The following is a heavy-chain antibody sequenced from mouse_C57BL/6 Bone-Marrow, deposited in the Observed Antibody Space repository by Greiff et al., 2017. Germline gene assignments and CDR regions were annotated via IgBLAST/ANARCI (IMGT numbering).Heavy chain of an antibody. CDR2: IDPENGDT. V-gene: IGHV14-4*01. J-gene: IGHJ2*01. CDR3: TLSTTVVATDY. D-gene: IGHD1-1*01. CDR1: GFNIKDDY. Sequence: EVKLVESGAELVRPGASVKLSCTASGFNIKDDYMHWVKQRPEQGLEWIGWIDPENGDTEYASKFQGKATITADTSSNTAYLQLSSLTSEDTAVYYCTLSTTVVATDYWGQGTTLTVSS.